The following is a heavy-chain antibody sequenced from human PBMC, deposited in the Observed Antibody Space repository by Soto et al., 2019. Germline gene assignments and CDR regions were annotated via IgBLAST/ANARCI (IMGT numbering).Heavy chain of an antibody. CDR2: INHSGST. J-gene: IGHJ6*03. CDR3: AREWGGSTSCYGYYYYYMDV. CDR1: GGSFSGYY. D-gene: IGHD2-2*01. V-gene: IGHV4-34*01. Sequence: SETLSLTCAVYGGSFSGYYWSWIRQPPGKGLEWIGEINHSGSTNYNPSPKSRVTISVDTSKNQFSLKLSSVTAADTAVYYCAREWGGSTSCYGYYYYYMDVWGKGTTVTVSS.